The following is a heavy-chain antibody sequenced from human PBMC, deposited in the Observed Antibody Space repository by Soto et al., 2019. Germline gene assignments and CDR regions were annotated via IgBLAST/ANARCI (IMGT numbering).Heavy chain of an antibody. CDR2: IIPVFGTP. CDR3: ADGWISQPLMDV. D-gene: IGHD5-12*01. Sequence: SVKVSCKASGGSFSNYGISWVRQAPGQGLEWMGGIIPVFGTPHYAQKFQDRVTITADESTSTVYMEVSSLRSEDTAVYYCADGWISQPLMDVWGQGTTVTVSS. J-gene: IGHJ6*02. CDR1: GGSFSNYG. V-gene: IGHV1-69*13.